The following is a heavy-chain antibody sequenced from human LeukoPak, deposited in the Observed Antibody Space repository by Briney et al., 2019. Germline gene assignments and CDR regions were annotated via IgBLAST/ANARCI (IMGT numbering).Heavy chain of an antibody. V-gene: IGHV3-53*01. J-gene: IGHJ4*02. CDR3: ASRHCSGGGCYFAGADPFDY. Sequence: TGGSLRLSCAASGFTFSTYSMNWVRQAPGKGLEWVSVIYSGGNIYYIDSVKGRFTISRDTSKNTLYLQMNSLRAEDTAVYFCASRHCSGGGCYFAGADPFDYWGQGTLVTVSS. CDR1: GFTFSTYS. CDR2: IYSGGNI. D-gene: IGHD2-15*01.